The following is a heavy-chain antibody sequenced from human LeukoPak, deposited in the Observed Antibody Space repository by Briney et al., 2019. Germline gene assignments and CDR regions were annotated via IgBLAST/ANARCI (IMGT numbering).Heavy chain of an antibody. V-gene: IGHV1-24*01. J-gene: IGHJ3*02. Sequence: ASVKVSCKVSGYTLTELSMHWVRHAPGKGLEWMGGFDPEDGETIHAQKFQGRVTMTEDTSTDTAYMELISLRSEDTAAYYCATGAPSTMVRGVIRRAFDIWGQGTMVTVSS. CDR3: ATGAPSTMVRGVIRRAFDI. CDR1: GYTLTELS. D-gene: IGHD3-10*01. CDR2: FDPEDGET.